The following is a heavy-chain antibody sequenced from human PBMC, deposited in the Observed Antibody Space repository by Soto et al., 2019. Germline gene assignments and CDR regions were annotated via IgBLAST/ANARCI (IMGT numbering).Heavy chain of an antibody. J-gene: IGHJ4*02. CDR1: GGSISSGGYY. V-gene: IGHV4-31*03. Sequence: SETLSLTCTVSGGSISSGGYYWSWIRQHPGKSLEWIGYIYYSGSTYYNPSLKSRVTISVDTSKNQFSLKLSSVTAADTAVYYSARKPGDMGSTSPHPHFEYGGEGALVTVSS. CDR3: ARKPGDMGSTSPHPHFEY. D-gene: IGHD5-12*01. CDR2: IYYSGST.